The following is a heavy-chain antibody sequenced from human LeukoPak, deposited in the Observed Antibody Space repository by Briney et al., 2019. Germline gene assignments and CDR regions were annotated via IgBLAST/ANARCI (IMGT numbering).Heavy chain of an antibody. J-gene: IGHJ4*02. CDR3: VSCYSARGTFDY. Sequence: WGSLRLSCAASGFTFSSYAMSWVRQAPGKGLEWVSAISGSGGSTYYADSVKGRFTNSRDNSKNTLYLQMNSLRAEDTAVYYCVSCYSARGTFDYWGQGTLVTVSS. D-gene: IGHD2-15*01. CDR1: GFTFSSYA. V-gene: IGHV3-23*01. CDR2: ISGSGGST.